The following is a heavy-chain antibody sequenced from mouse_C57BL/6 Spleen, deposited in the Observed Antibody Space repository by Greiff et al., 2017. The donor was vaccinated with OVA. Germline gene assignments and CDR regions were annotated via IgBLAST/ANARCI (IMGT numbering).Heavy chain of an antibody. D-gene: IGHD1-1*01. Sequence: VQLKQSGPELVKPGASVKISCKASGYAFSSSWMNWVKQRPGKGLEWIGRIYPGDGDTNYNGKFKGKATLTADKSSSTAYMQLSSLTSEDSAVYFCARRAYYYGSSPYYFDYWGQGTTLTVSS. V-gene: IGHV1-82*01. CDR3: ARRAYYYGSSPYYFDY. CDR1: GYAFSSSW. CDR2: IYPGDGDT. J-gene: IGHJ2*01.